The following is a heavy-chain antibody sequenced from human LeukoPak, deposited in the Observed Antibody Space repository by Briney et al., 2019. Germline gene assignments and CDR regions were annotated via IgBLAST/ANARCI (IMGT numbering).Heavy chain of an antibody. D-gene: IGHD5-24*01. J-gene: IGHJ4*02. V-gene: IGHV4-39*01. CDR1: GGSISSSSYY. CDR2: IYYSGST. Sequence: SENLSLTCTVSGGSISSSSYYWGWIRQPPGKGLEWIGSIYYSGSTYYNPSLKSRVTISVDTSKNQFSLKLSSVTAADTAVYYCARQSVATITYYWGQGTLVTVSS. CDR3: ARQSVATITYY.